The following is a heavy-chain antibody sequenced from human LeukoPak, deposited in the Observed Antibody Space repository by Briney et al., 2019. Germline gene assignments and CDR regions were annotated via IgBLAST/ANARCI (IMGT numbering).Heavy chain of an antibody. CDR2: IYYSGST. CDR3: ARERYYDSSGYYTSYFDY. Sequence: SYXWSWIRQPPGKGLEXIGYIYYSGSTNYNPSLKSRVTISVETSKNQFSLKQSSVTAADTAVYYCARERYYDSSGYYTSYFDYWGQGTLVTVSS. CDR1: SYX. J-gene: IGHJ4*02. V-gene: IGHV4-59*01. D-gene: IGHD3-22*01.